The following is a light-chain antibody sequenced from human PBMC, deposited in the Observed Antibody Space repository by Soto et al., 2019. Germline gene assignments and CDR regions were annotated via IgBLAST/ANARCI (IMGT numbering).Light chain of an antibody. CDR1: QGISND. J-gene: IGKJ5*01. CDR3: LQDYNLSLT. Sequence: AIQMTQSPSSLSASVGDRVTITCRASQGISNDLGWYQQKPGKAPKLLIYAASSLPNGVPSRFSGSGSGTDFTLTISSLQPEDFATYYWLQDYNLSLTLGQGTRLEMK. V-gene: IGKV1-6*01. CDR2: AAS.